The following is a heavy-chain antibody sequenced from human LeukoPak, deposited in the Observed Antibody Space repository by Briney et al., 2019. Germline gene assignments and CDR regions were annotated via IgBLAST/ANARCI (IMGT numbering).Heavy chain of an antibody. CDR1: GFSVSRKY. CDR3: ARGAHGGNGFDY. J-gene: IGHJ4*02. D-gene: IGHD4-23*01. V-gene: IGHV3-7*01. Sequence: PGGSLRLSCAASGFSVSRKYMSWIRQAPGKGLEWVANIKQDGSEKYYVDSVKGRFTISRDNAKNSLYLQMNSLRAEDTAVYYCARGAHGGNGFDYWGQGTLVTVSS. CDR2: IKQDGSEK.